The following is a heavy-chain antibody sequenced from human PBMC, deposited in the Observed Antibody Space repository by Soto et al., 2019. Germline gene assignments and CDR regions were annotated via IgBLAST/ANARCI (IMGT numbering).Heavy chain of an antibody. CDR2: INAGNGNT. V-gene: IGHV1-3*01. CDR1: GYTFTSYA. CDR3: ARSIVVVTALDY. J-gene: IGHJ4*02. D-gene: IGHD2-21*02. Sequence: QVQLVQSGAEVKKPGASVKVSCKASGYTFTSYAMHWVRQAPGQRLEWMGWINAGNGNTTYSQKFQGRVTITRDTSASTAYMELSSLRSEDTAVYYCARSIVVVTALDYWGQGTLVTVSS.